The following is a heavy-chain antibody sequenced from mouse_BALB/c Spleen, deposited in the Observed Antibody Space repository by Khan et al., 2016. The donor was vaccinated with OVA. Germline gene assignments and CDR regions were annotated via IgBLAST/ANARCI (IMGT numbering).Heavy chain of an antibody. CDR2: MTPRNGYT. J-gene: IGHJ3*01. D-gene: IGHD2-10*01. CDR3: ARVGPYNANYGAGFAY. Sequence: QVQLKQSGAELARPGASVKMSCKASGYTFTSYTMHWVKQRPGQGLEWIGYMTPRNGYTNYNQKFRDKATLTADKSSSTAYMQLSSLTSEDSVVYYCARVGPYNANYGAGFAYWGQGTLVTVSA. CDR1: GYTFTSYT. V-gene: IGHV1-4*01.